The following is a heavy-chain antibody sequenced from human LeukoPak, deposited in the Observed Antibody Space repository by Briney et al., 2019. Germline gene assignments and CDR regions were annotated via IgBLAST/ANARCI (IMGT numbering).Heavy chain of an antibody. Sequence: ASVKVSCKASGYTFTGYYMHWVRQAPGQGLEWMGWINPNGGVTNYAQKFQGRVTVTRDTSISTVYMELSSLRSDDTAVYYFARDSVRIFDFWGQGTLVTVSS. J-gene: IGHJ4*02. CDR3: ARDSVRIFDF. CDR2: INPNGGVT. D-gene: IGHD6-6*01. V-gene: IGHV1-2*02. CDR1: GYTFTGYY.